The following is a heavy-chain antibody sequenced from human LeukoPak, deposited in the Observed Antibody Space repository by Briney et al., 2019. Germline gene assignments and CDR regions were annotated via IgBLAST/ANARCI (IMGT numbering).Heavy chain of an antibody. Sequence: ASVKVSCKASGYTFTGYYMHWLRQAPGQGLEWMGWINPNSGGTNYAQKFQGRVTMTRDTSISTAYMELSRLRSDDTAVYYCARSPPSGYSSSWPDYWGQGTLVTVSS. D-gene: IGHD6-13*01. V-gene: IGHV1-2*02. CDR3: ARSPPSGYSSSWPDY. J-gene: IGHJ4*02. CDR1: GYTFTGYY. CDR2: INPNSGGT.